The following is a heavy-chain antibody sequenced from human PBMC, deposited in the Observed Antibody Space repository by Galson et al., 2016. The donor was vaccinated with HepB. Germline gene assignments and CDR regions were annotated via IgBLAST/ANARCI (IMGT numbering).Heavy chain of an antibody. J-gene: IGHJ5*02. CDR2: ISANNGNT. CDR3: ARTGGYDSSGYYYPDNWFDP. V-gene: IGHV1-18*01. Sequence: SVKVSCKASGYTFTSYGISWVRQAPGQGLEWMGRISANNGNTNYAQKLQGRVTMTTDTSTSTVYMELRSLRSDDTAVYYCARTGGYDSSGYYYPDNWFDPWGQGTRVTVSS. CDR1: GYTFTSYG. D-gene: IGHD3-22*01.